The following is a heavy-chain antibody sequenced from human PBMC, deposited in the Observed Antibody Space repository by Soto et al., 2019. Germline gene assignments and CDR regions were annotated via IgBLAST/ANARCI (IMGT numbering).Heavy chain of an antibody. Sequence: GGSLRLSCAASGFTFSSYDIHWVRQAPGKGLEWVALISYDGSRKYYADSVKGLFTISRDNSKNTLYLQVNSLRAEDTAVYYCAKAYSGPFDVWGQGTMVTVSS. V-gene: IGHV3-30*18. J-gene: IGHJ3*01. CDR1: GFTFSSYD. CDR3: AKAYSGPFDV. CDR2: ISYDGSRK. D-gene: IGHD1-26*01.